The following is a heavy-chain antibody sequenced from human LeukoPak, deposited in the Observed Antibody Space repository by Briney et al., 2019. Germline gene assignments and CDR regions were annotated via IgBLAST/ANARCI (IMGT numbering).Heavy chain of an antibody. CDR2: IKQDGSEK. D-gene: IGHD1-26*01. CDR1: GLTLSNYW. CDR3: AARSSGNPYF. J-gene: IGHJ4*02. V-gene: IGHV3-7*03. Sequence: QAGGSLRLSCTASGLTLSNYWMIWVRQAPGKGLQRVAKIKQDGSEKYYVDSVKGRFTISRDNAENSLYLQMNSLRVEDTAVYYCAARSSGNPYFWGQGTLVTVSS.